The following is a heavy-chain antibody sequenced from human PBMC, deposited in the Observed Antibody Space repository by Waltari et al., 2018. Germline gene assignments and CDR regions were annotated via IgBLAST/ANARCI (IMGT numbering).Heavy chain of an antibody. CDR2: IRWDGNTK. V-gene: IGHV3-30*02. CDR3: AKDPCRTTSCRGDY. Sequence: QVQLVESGGGVVQPGESLRLSCAASGFTFSSYGMHWVRQVPGKGLEWVAFIRWDGNTKYYADSVKGRFTVSRDNSKNTLYLQMNSLRAEDTAVYHCAKDPCRTTSCRGDYWGQGNLVTVSS. D-gene: IGHD2-2*01. J-gene: IGHJ4*02. CDR1: GFTFSSYG.